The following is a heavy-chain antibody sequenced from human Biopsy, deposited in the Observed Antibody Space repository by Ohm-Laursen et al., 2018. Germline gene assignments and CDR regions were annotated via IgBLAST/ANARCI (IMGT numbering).Heavy chain of an antibody. Sequence: SETLSLTCTVSGGSISSYYWSWIRQPPGKGLEWIGYIYYTGSTNYNPSLKGRVTISVDTSINPLSLGLTSVTAADTAVYYCARHAPSYSGSYWRYFDLWGRGTLVTVSS. CDR1: GGSISSYY. J-gene: IGHJ2*01. CDR3: ARHAPSYSGSYWRYFDL. D-gene: IGHD1-26*01. CDR2: IYYTGST. V-gene: IGHV4-59*08.